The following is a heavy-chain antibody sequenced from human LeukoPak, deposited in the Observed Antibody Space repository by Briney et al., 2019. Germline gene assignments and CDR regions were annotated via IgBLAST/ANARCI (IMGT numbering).Heavy chain of an antibody. CDR1: GGSIRSSGYY. V-gene: IGHV4-39*07. D-gene: IGHD5-18*01. CDR2: ISYSGST. Sequence: PSETLSLTCTVSGGSIRSSGYYWGWIRQPPGKGLEWIGTISYSGSTDYNPSLKSRVTISVDTSKNQFSLRLNSVTAADTAVYYCARASTWIQLWSYFDYWGQGTLVTVSS. CDR3: ARASTWIQLWSYFDY. J-gene: IGHJ4*02.